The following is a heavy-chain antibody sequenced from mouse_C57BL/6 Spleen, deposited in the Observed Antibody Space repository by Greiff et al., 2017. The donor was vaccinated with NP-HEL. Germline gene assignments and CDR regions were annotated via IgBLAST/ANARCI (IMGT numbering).Heavy chain of an antibody. D-gene: IGHD2-3*01. J-gene: IGHJ2*01. V-gene: IGHV2-9-1*01. Sequence: VQRVESGPGLVAPSQSLSITCTVSGFSLTSYAISWVRQPPGKGLEWLGVMWTGGGTNYNSALKSRLSISKDNSKSQVFLKMNSLQTDDTARYYCARLLPHYFDYWGQGTTLTVSS. CDR3: ARLLPHYFDY. CDR1: GFSLTSYA. CDR2: MWTGGGT.